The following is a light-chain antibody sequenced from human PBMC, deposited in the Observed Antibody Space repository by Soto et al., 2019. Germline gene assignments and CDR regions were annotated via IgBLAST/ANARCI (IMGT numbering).Light chain of an antibody. CDR3: QTWGSGIPVV. Sequence: QSALTQSPSASASLGASVKLTCTLSSGHSSYAIAWHQQQPEKGPRYLMKLNSDGSHSKGDGIPDRFSGSSSGAERYLTIARLQSEDEADYYCQTWGSGIPVVFGGGTKLTVL. CDR2: LNSDGSH. J-gene: IGLJ2*01. V-gene: IGLV4-69*01. CDR1: SGHSSYA.